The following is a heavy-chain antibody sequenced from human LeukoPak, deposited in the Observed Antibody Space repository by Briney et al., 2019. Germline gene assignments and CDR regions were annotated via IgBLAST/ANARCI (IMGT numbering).Heavy chain of an antibody. D-gene: IGHD1-26*01. V-gene: IGHV4-59*01. CDR1: GASISSYY. CDR3: VRGGTDAFDL. J-gene: IGHJ3*01. CDR2: IHYSGDT. Sequence: SETLSLTCTVSGASISSYYWSWIRQPPGKGLDWIGYIHYSGDTNDNPSLKSRVTISVDTSKNQVSLKLSSVTAADTAMYYCVRGGTDAFDLWGQGTMVTVSP.